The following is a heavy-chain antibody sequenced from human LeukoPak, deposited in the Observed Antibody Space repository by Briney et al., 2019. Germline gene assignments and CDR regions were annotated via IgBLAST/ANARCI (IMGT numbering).Heavy chain of an antibody. CDR3: ARAGWLSPDYYGSGSYYQSYFFHFDY. V-gene: IGHV4-4*02. Sequence: SETLSLTCAVSGGSISSSNWWSWVRQPPGKGLEWIGEIYHSGSTNYNPSLKSRVTISVDKSKNQFSLKLSSVTAADTGVYYCARAGWLSPDYYGSGSYYQSYFFHFDYWGQGTLVTVSS. J-gene: IGHJ4*02. CDR1: GGSISSSNW. CDR2: IYHSGST. D-gene: IGHD3-10*01.